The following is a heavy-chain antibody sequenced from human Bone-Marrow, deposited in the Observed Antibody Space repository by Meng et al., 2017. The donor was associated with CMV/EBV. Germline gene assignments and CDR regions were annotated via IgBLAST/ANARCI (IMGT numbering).Heavy chain of an antibody. CDR2: IRYDGSNK. CDR3: AKDQPPIVVVPAATFDY. CDR1: GFTFSSYG. D-gene: IGHD2-2*01. J-gene: IGHJ4*02. Sequence: GESLKISCAASGFTFSSYGMHWVRQAPGKGLEWVAFIRYDGSNKYYADSVKGQFTISRDNSKNTLYLQMNSLRAEDTAVYYCAKDQPPIVVVPAATFDYWGQGPLVTVSS. V-gene: IGHV3-30*02.